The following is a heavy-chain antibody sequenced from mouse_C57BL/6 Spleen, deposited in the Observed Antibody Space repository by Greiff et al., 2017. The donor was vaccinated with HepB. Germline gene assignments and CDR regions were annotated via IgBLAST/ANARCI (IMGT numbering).Heavy chain of an antibody. V-gene: IGHV1-82*01. CDR1: GYAFSSSW. Sequence: VQLQQSGPELVKPGASVKISCKASGYAFSSSWMNWVKQRPGKGLEWIGRIYPGDGDTNYNGKFKGKATLTADKSSSTAYMQRSSLTSEDSAVYFCASSSYYYGSRGYFDYWGQGTTLTVSS. CDR2: IYPGDGDT. CDR3: ASSSYYYGSRGYFDY. D-gene: IGHD1-1*01. J-gene: IGHJ2*01.